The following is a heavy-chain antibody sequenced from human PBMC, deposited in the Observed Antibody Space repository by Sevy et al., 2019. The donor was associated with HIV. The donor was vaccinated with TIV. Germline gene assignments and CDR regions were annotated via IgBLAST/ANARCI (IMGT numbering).Heavy chain of an antibody. CDR1: GFTFSKYW. V-gene: IGHV3-7*03. J-gene: IGHJ4*02. CDR2: INQDGSEK. Sequence: GGSLRLSCAASGFTFSKYWMSWVRQAPGKGLEWVANINQDGSEKYYVDSVKGRFTISRDNGKNSLYLQMNSLRAEDTAVYHCARVQSHTGWFDYWGQGSLVTVSS. D-gene: IGHD6-19*01. CDR3: ARVQSHTGWFDY.